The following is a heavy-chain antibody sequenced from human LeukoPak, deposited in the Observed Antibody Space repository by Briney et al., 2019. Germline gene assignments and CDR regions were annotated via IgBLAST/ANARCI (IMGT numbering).Heavy chain of an antibody. CDR3: ARVTTYCGGDCYYYYGMDI. Sequence: GGSLRLSCAASGFTFSSYAMHWVRQAPGKGLEYVSGISSNGGSTYYANSVKGRFTISRDNSKNTLYLQMGSLRAEDMAVYYCARVTTYCGGDCYYYYGMDIWGQGTTVTVSS. J-gene: IGHJ6*02. D-gene: IGHD2-21*02. V-gene: IGHV3-64*01. CDR2: ISSNGGST. CDR1: GFTFSSYA.